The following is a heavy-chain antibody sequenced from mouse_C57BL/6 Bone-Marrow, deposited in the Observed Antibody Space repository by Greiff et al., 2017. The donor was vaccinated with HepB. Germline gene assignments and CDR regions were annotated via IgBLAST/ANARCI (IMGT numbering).Heavy chain of an antibody. CDR2: ISDGGSYT. Sequence: EVQRVESGGGLVKPGGSLKLPCAASGFTLSSYAMSWVRQTPEKGLEWVATISDGGSYTYYPDNLKGRFTISRDNAKNNLYLQMSHLKSEDTAMYYCARGVYDGYYFYAMDYWGQGTSVTVSS. D-gene: IGHD2-3*01. CDR3: ARGVYDGYYFYAMDY. CDR1: GFTLSSYA. V-gene: IGHV5-4*01. J-gene: IGHJ4*01.